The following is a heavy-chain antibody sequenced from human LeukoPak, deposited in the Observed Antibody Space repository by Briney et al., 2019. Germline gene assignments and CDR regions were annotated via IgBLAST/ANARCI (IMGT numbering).Heavy chain of an antibody. D-gene: IGHD4/OR15-4a*01. V-gene: IGHV3-53*01. Sequence: GGSLRLSCAASGFTVSNKYMTWVRQAPGKGLEWVSLIYSDGRTYYADSVKGRCTISRDNSKNTLYLQMNSLRAEDTAVYYCARRAGAYSHPYDYWGQGTLVTVSS. CDR3: ARRAGAYSHPYDY. CDR2: IYSDGRT. J-gene: IGHJ4*02. CDR1: GFTVSNKY.